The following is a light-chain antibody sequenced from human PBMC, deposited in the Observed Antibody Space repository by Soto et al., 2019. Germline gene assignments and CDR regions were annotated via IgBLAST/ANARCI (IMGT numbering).Light chain of an antibody. V-gene: IGKV3-20*01. CDR1: QRMTNNF. CDR3: QQYGRSPFT. J-gene: IGKJ2*01. Sequence: EIVLTQSPDTLSLSPGERVTLSCRASQRMTNNFLAWFQQKPGLAPRLLIHGASTRASGVPDRFTGGGSGTDFVLTIIRVEPDDFSVYYCQQYGRSPFTFGQGTKLQIK. CDR2: GAS.